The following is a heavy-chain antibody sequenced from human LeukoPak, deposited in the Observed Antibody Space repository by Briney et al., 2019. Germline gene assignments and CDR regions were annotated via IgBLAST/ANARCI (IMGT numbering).Heavy chain of an antibody. V-gene: IGHV3-7*01. CDR3: ARDRGYSTFDY. D-gene: IGHD4-23*01. Sequence: GGSLRLSCAATAFTFSNYRMSWVRQAPGKGLEWVANIKEDGSEINYVDSVKGRFTISRDNAKSSLYLQMNSLRVDDTAVYYCARDRGYSTFDYWGQGTLVTVSS. CDR2: IKEDGSEI. J-gene: IGHJ4*02. CDR1: AFTFSNYR.